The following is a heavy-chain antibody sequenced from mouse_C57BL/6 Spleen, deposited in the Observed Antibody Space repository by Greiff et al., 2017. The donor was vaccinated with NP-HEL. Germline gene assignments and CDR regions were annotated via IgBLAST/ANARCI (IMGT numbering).Heavy chain of an antibody. CDR2: ISYDGSN. J-gene: IGHJ4*01. D-gene: IGHD2-4*01. CDR1: GYSITSGYY. Sequence: EVKLVESGPGLVKPSQSLSLTCSVTGYSITSGYYWNWIRQFPGNKLEWMGYISYDGSNNYNPSLKNRISITRDTSKNQFFLKLNSVTTEDTATYSCARDVYDYGAMDYWGQGTSVTVSS. V-gene: IGHV3-6*01. CDR3: ARDVYDYGAMDY.